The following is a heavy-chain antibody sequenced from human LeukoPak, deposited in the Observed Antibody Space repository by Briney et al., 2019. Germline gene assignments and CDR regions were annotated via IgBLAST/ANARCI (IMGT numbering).Heavy chain of an antibody. CDR2: INHSGST. D-gene: IGHD3-3*01. J-gene: IGHJ4*02. CDR3: ARGKYDFWSGYYTCFDY. CDR1: GGSFSGYY. V-gene: IGHV4-34*01. Sequence: PSETLSLTCAVYGGSFSGYYWSWIRQPPGKGLEWIGEINHSGSTNYNPSLKSRVTISVDTSKNQFSLKLSSVTAADTAVYYCARGKYDFWSGYYTCFDYWGRGTLVTVSS.